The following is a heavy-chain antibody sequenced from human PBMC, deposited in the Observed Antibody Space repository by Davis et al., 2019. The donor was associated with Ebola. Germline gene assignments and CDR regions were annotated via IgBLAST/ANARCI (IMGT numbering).Heavy chain of an antibody. V-gene: IGHV4-30-2*01. CDR3: ARLIYSSGWYSNWFDP. CDR1: GCSISSAGYS. D-gene: IGHD6-19*01. CDR2: INRSGST. J-gene: IGHJ5*02. Sequence: SETLSPTFAVPGCSISSAGYSWSWIRQPPGKGLEWIGEINRSGSTNYNPSLKSRVTISVDTSKNQFSLKLSSVTAADTAVYYCARLIYSSGWYSNWFDPWGQGTLVTVSS.